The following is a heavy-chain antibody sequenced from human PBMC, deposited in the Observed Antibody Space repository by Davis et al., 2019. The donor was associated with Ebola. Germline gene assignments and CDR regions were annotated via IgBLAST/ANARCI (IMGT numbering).Heavy chain of an antibody. J-gene: IGHJ4*02. CDR1: GFTFSNYG. D-gene: IGHD3-22*01. CDR2: SNSDGSST. V-gene: IGHV3-74*01. Sequence: HTGGSLRLSCAATGFTFSNYGMHWVHQAPGKGLVWVSRSNSDGSSTSYADSVKGRFTISRDNAKNTLYLQMNSLRAEDTAVYYCARVLYYYDSSGYYYFDYWGQGTLVTVSS. CDR3: ARVLYYYDSSGYYYFDY.